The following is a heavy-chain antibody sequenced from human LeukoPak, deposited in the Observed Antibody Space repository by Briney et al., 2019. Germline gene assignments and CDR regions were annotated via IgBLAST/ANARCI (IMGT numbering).Heavy chain of an antibody. CDR2: NSSSSSYI. V-gene: IGHV3-21*01. Sequence: GGSLRLSCAASGFTFSSDWMHWVRQAPGKGLEWVSSNSSSSSYIYYADSVKGRFTISRDNAKNSLYLQMNSLRAEDTAVYYCARDCGYSYGYGYWGQGTLVTVSS. D-gene: IGHD5-18*01. CDR1: GFTFSSDW. J-gene: IGHJ4*02. CDR3: ARDCGYSYGYGY.